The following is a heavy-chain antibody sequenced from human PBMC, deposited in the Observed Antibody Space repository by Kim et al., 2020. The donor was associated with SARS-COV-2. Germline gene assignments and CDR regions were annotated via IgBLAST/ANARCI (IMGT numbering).Heavy chain of an antibody. Sequence: SETLSLTYIVSGDSISIDSHHWGWIRQAPGKGMEWIGSIFYSGSTSYNPSLESRVTMSVDTSKNQFSLKLTSVTAADTAVYYCAKLAVVGWPTHDYWGQGTLVSVSS. CDR1: GDSISIDSHH. D-gene: IGHD1-26*01. CDR3: AKLAVVGWPTHDY. CDR2: IFYSGST. J-gene: IGHJ4*02. V-gene: IGHV4-39*01.